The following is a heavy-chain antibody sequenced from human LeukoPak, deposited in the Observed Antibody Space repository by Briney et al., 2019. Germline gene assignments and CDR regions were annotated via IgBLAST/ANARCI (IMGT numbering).Heavy chain of an antibody. J-gene: IGHJ4*02. Sequence: PGGSLRLSCAASGFTFSSYTMNWVRQAPGKGLEWVSSITSSSIYTYYADSVKGRFTISRDNAKNSLYLQMNSLRAEDTAVYYCARAAENYGGRFDSWGQGTLVTVSS. D-gene: IGHD3-16*01. CDR3: ARAAENYGGRFDS. CDR1: GFTFSSYT. CDR2: ITSSSIYT. V-gene: IGHV3-21*01.